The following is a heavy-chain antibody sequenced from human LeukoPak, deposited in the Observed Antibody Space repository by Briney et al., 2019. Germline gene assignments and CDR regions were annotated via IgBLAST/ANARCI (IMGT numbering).Heavy chain of an antibody. V-gene: IGHV5-51*01. CDR2: IYPGDSDT. D-gene: IGHD4/OR15-4a*01. CDR3: CRPAPGENSSWSRCSPKGVYY. CDR1: GYSFTSYW. J-gene: IGHJ4*01. Sequence: GESLKISCKGSGYSFTSYWIGWVRQMPGKGLEWMGIIYPGDSDTRYSPSFQGQVTISADKSISTAYLQWSSRKASDTAMEYYCRPAPGENSSWSRCSPKGVYYWGQGTLATASS.